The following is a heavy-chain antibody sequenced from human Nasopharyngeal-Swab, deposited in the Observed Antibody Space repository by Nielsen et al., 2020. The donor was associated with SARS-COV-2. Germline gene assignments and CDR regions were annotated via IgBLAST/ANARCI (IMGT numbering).Heavy chain of an antibody. CDR2: ISGSGGST. J-gene: IGHJ4*02. CDR3: AKDMEEDWLLSPIDY. Sequence: ETLSLTCAASGFTFSSYAMSWVRQAPGKGLEWVSAISGSGGSTYYADSVKGRFTISRDNSKNTLYLQMNSLRAEDTAVYYCAKDMEEDWLLSPIDYWGQGTLVTVSS. V-gene: IGHV3-23*01. D-gene: IGHD3/OR15-3a*01. CDR1: GFTFSSYA.